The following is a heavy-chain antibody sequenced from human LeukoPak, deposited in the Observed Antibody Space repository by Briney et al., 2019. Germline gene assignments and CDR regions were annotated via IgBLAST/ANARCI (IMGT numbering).Heavy chain of an antibody. CDR2: IYHSGST. D-gene: IGHD2-21*01. V-gene: IGHV4-30-2*01. CDR3: AREGDGSTGAFDI. CDR1: GGSISSGGYS. Sequence: SETLSLTCTVSGGSISSGGYSWSWIRQPPGKGLEWIGYIYHSGSTYFNPSLKSRVTISVDKSKNQFSLKLSSVTAADTAVYYCAREGDGSTGAFDIWGQGTMVTVSS. J-gene: IGHJ3*02.